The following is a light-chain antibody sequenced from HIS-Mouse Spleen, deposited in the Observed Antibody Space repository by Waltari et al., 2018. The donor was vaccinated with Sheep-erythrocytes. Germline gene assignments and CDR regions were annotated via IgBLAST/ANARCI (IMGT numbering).Light chain of an antibody. Sequence: DIQMTQSPSSLSASVGDRVTIPCRASQSISSYLNWYQQKPGKAPKHLIYAASSLQSGVPSRFSGSGSGTDFTLTISSLQPEDFATYYCQQSYSTPPTFGGGTKVEIK. CDR2: AAS. CDR1: QSISSY. CDR3: QQSYSTPPT. J-gene: IGKJ4*01. V-gene: IGKV1-39*01.